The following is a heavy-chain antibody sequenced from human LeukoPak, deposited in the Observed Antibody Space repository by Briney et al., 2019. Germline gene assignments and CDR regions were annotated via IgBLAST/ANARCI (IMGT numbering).Heavy chain of an antibody. CDR2: ISYDGSNK. V-gene: IGHV3-30*18. Sequence: GGSLRLSCAASGFTFSSYGMHWVRQVPGKGLEWVAVISYDGSNKYYGDSVKGRFTISRDNSKNTLYLQMNSLRAEDTAVYYCAKVHLTYYYDSSGYGFQDYWGQGTLVTVSS. CDR3: AKVHLTYYYDSSGYGFQDY. D-gene: IGHD3-22*01. CDR1: GFTFSSYG. J-gene: IGHJ4*02.